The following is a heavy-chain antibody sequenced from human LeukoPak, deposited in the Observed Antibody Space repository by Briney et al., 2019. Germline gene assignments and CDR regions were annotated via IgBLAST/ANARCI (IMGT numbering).Heavy chain of an antibody. J-gene: IGHJ6*02. CDR1: GRSFSGYY. CDR2: INHSGST. CDR3: ARGDIVVVPASWIYYYGMDV. Sequence: SETLSLTCAVYGRSFSGYYWSWIRQPPGKGLEWVGEINHSGSTNYNPSLKSRVTISVDTSKNQFSLKLSSVTAADTAVYYCARGDIVVVPASWIYYYGMDVWGQGTTVTVSS. D-gene: IGHD2-2*01. V-gene: IGHV4-34*01.